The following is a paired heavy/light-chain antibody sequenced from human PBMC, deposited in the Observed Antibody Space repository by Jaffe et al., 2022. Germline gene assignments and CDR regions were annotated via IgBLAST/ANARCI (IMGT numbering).Light chain of an antibody. CDR3: QQYYSIPRT. Sequence: DIVMTQSPDSLAVSLGERATINCKSSQNVLYSSNNKNYLAWYQQKPGQPPKLLIYWASTRESGVPDRFSGSGSGTDFTLTISSLQAEDVAVYYCQQYYSIPRTFGQGTKVEVK. CDR2: WAS. V-gene: IGKV4-1*01. CDR1: QNVLYSSNNKNY. J-gene: IGKJ1*01.
Heavy chain of an antibody. CDR2: VSGSGGST. V-gene: IGHV3-23*01. D-gene: IGHD5-12*01. Sequence: EVQLLESGGGLVQPGGSLRLSCAASGFTFSSYAMSWVRQAPGKGLEWVSTVSGSGGSTYYADSVKGRFTISRDNSKYTLYLQMNSLRAEDTAVYYCAKELSGEYSGYDCAFDIWGQGTMVTVSS. CDR1: GFTFSSYA. J-gene: IGHJ3*02. CDR3: AKELSGEYSGYDCAFDI.